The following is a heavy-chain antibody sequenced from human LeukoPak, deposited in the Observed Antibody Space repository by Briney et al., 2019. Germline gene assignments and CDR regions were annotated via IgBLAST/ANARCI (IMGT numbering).Heavy chain of an antibody. CDR1: GFTFSNHG. CDR3: AKDDAWLRFGE. Sequence: GGSLRLSCAASGFTFSNHGMNWVRKAPGKGREWVSGISPSGDITYYADSVKGRFTISRDNSKNTLYLEVISLTAEDTAVYYCAKDDAWLRFGEWSQGTLVTVSS. J-gene: IGHJ4*02. CDR2: ISPSGDIT. V-gene: IGHV3-23*01. D-gene: IGHD3-10*01.